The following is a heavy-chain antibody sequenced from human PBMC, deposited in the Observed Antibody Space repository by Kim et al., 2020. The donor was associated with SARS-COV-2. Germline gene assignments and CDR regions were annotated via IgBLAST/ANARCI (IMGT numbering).Heavy chain of an antibody. CDR2: INPSGIT. CDR3: VYRGRAYRSFFDY. J-gene: IGHJ4*02. V-gene: IGHV4-34*01. Sequence: SETLSLTCAVSGGSFSGYYWSWVRQAPGKGLEWIGEINPSGITNYNPSLKSRVAISGDTSQDQFFLRLTSVTAADTAMYYCVYRGRAYRSFFDYWGQGTLVTVSS. D-gene: IGHD5-12*01. CDR1: GGSFSGYY.